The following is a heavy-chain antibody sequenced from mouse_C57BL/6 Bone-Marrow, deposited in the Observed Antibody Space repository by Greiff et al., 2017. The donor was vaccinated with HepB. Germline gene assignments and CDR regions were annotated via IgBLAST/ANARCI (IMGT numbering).Heavy chain of an antibody. CDR1: GYTFTSYW. Sequence: VQLQQPGAELVKPGASVKVSCKASGYTFTSYWMHWVKQRPGQGLEWIGRIHPSDSDTNYNQKFKGKATLTVDKSSSTAYMQLSSLTSGDSAVYYCAIDGYDGWVYYFDYWGQGTTLTVSS. D-gene: IGHD2-2*01. V-gene: IGHV1-74*01. CDR3: AIDGYDGWVYYFDY. CDR2: IHPSDSDT. J-gene: IGHJ2*01.